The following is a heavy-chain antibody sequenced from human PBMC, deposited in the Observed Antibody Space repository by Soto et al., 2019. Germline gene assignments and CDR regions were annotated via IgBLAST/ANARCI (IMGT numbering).Heavy chain of an antibody. J-gene: IGHJ4*02. V-gene: IGHV3-23*01. CDR3: AKDRPSGSYDY. Sequence: EVQLLESGGGLVQPGGSLRLSCAASGFTFSTNGMTWVRQAPGKGLEWVSGISGSGGSTYYADSVKGRFTISRDNSKNTLYLQMNSLRAEDTAVYSCAKDRPSGSYDYWGQGTLATVSS. D-gene: IGHD1-26*01. CDR2: ISGSGGST. CDR1: GFTFSTNG.